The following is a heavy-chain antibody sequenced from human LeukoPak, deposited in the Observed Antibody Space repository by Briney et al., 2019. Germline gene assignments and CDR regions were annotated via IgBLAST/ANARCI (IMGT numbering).Heavy chain of an antibody. V-gene: IGHV4-61*02. Sequence: SQTLSLTCTVSGGSISSGGYYWSWIRQPAGKGLEYIGRIYSTGSTNYNPSLRSRVTISVDTSKNHFSLKLSSVTAADTAVYYCARVVRAGVVDYWGQGTLVTVSS. CDR2: IYSTGST. J-gene: IGHJ4*02. CDR3: ARVVRAGVVDY. D-gene: IGHD6-13*01. CDR1: GGSISSGGYY.